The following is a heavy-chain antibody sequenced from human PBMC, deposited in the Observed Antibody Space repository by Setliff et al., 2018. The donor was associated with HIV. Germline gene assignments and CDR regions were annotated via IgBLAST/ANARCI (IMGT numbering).Heavy chain of an antibody. D-gene: IGHD3-16*01. V-gene: IGHV4-59*01. CDR2: IFATGDT. CDR1: GASINSYY. J-gene: IGHJ2*01. CDR3: ARAGGGGRWLHLSYWYFDL. Sequence: SQTLSLTCTVSGASINSYYWNWIRQPPGKGLEWIGFIFATGDTKYNPSLQSRVSMSIDTSKNQFSLKLSSVTAADTAVYYCARAGGGGRWLHLSYWYFDLWGRGTLVTVSS.